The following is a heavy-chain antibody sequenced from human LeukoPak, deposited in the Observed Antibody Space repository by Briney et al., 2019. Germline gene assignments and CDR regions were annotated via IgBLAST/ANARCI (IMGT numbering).Heavy chain of an antibody. J-gene: IGHJ4*02. CDR2: IYSGGST. Sequence: GGSLRLSCAASGFTVSSNYMSWVRQAPGKGLEWVSVIYSGGSTYYADSVKGRFTISRDNSKNTLYLQMNSLRAEDTAVYYCASEIIFGSFDYWGQGALVTVSS. CDR3: ASEIIFGSFDY. CDR1: GFTVSSNY. D-gene: IGHD3-3*01. V-gene: IGHV3-66*02.